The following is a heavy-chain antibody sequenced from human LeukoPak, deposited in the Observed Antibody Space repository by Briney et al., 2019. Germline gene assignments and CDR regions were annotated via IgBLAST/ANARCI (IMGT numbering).Heavy chain of an antibody. J-gene: IGHJ3*02. V-gene: IGHV3-30-3*01. CDR3: AREPYDYGDYGDAFDI. CDR1: GLTFSSYA. Sequence: GGSLRLSCAASGLTFSSYAMHWVRQAPGKGLEWVAVISYDGSNKYYADSVKGRFTISRDNAKNSLYLQMNSLRAEDTAVYYCAREPYDYGDYGDAFDIWGQGTMVTVSS. CDR2: ISYDGSNK. D-gene: IGHD4-17*01.